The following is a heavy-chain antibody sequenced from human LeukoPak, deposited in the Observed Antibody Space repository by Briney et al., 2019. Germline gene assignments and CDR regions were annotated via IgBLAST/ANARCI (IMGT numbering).Heavy chain of an antibody. Sequence: RGSLRPSCAVSGFTFRTFSMSWVRQAPGKGLEWVSSLSSSSSYIYYADSVKGRFTISRANAKNSLYLQMNSLRAEDTAVYYWARGTAVPDCWSQGSLVTVSS. CDR2: LSSSSSYI. J-gene: IGHJ4*02. CDR3: ARGTAVPDC. CDR1: GFTFRTFS. V-gene: IGHV3-21*01. D-gene: IGHD6-19*01.